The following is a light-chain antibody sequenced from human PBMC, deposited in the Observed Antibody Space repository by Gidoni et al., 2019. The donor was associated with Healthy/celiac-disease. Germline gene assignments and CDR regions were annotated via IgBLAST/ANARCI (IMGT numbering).Light chain of an antibody. CDR1: SSDVGGYNY. CDR3: SSYTSSSSVV. CDR2: VVT. Sequence: QSALPQPASVSGSPGQSITISCTGTSSDVGGYNYVSWYQQHPGKAPKLMIYVVTNRPSGVSNRFSGAKSGNTASLTISGLQAEDEADYYCSSYTSSSSVVFGGGTKLTVL. J-gene: IGLJ2*01. V-gene: IGLV2-14*01.